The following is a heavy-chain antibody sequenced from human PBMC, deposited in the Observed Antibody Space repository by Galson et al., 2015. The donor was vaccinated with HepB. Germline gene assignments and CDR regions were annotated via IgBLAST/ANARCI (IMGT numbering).Heavy chain of an antibody. J-gene: IGHJ5*02. V-gene: IGHV1-69*13. CDR1: GGTFSSYA. CDR3: AREGCTNGVCLNWFDP. D-gene: IGHD2-8*01. Sequence: SVKVSCKASGGTFSSYAISWVRQAPGQGLEWMGGIIPIFGTANYAQKFQGRVTITADESTSTAYMELSSLRSEDTAVYYCAREGCTNGVCLNWFDPWGQGTLVTVSS. CDR2: IIPIFGTA.